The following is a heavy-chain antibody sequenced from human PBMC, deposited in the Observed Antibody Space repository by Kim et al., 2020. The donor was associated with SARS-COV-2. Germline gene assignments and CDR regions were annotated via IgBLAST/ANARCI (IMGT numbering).Heavy chain of an antibody. D-gene: IGHD3-10*01. CDR3: AKAGAGRMRWYFDD. V-gene: IGHV3-23*01. J-gene: IGHJ4*02. Sequence: GGSLRLSCEVSGLMFSSYGMSWVRQAPGKGLEWVSSLSGSGDTTYYADSVKGRFTISRDNSKNILYLEMKSLRAEDTAVYYCAKAGAGRMRWYFDDWGQGTLVTVSS. CDR1: GLMFSSYG. CDR2: LSGSGDTT.